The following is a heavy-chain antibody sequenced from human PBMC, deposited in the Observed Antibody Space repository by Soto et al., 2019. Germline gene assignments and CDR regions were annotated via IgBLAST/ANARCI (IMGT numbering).Heavy chain of an antibody. CDR3: ARQVEEDFWTGYYHYYMDV. V-gene: IGHV4-59*08. CDR1: GGSSSGYY. J-gene: IGHJ6*03. CDR2: IYSSGYT. D-gene: IGHD3-3*01. Sequence: QVQLQESGPGLVKPSETLSLTCSVSGGSSSGYYWSWIRHAPVKGLAWIGYIYSSGYTNYNPSSQSRVTISLDTSKNQFSPRLIYVTAADTAVYYCARQVEEDFWTGYYHYYMDVWGEGATVTVSS.